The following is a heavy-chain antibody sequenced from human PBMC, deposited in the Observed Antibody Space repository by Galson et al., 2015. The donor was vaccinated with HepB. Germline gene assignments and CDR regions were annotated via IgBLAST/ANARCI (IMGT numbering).Heavy chain of an antibody. V-gene: IGHV3-23*01. D-gene: IGHD3-16*01. CDR3: VKEGSWFGGDWFDP. CDR2: MNGRGSTR. J-gene: IGHJ5*02. Sequence: SLRLSCAGSGFIFRHHAMAWIRQAPGKGLEWVSGMNGRGSTRSYSDAGKGRFSLSSDNSKDTVFLQMDNLRAEDTAVYYCVKEGSWFGGDWFDPWGQGALVTVS. CDR1: GFIFRHHA.